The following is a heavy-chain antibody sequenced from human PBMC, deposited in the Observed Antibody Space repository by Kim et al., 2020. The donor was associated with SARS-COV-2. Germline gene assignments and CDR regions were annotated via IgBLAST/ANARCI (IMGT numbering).Heavy chain of an antibody. Sequence: SETLSLTCTVSGGSISSGGYYWSWIRQHPGKGLEWIGYIYYSGSTYYNPSLKSRVTISVDTSKNQFSLKLSSVTAADTAVYYCARELLWFGEPNWFDPWGQGTLVTVSS. CDR2: IYYSGST. CDR1: GGSISSGGYY. J-gene: IGHJ5*02. D-gene: IGHD3-10*01. CDR3: ARELLWFGEPNWFDP. V-gene: IGHV4-31*03.